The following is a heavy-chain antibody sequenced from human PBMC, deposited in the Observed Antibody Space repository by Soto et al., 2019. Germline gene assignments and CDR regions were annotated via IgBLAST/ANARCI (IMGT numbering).Heavy chain of an antibody. CDR2: INPNSGGT. Sequence: APVKVSCKASGYTFTGYYRRWVRQATGQGLEWMGWINPNSGGTNYAQKFQGWVTMTRDTSISTAYMELSRLRSDDTAVYYCARDLGTGYSSGWYWFDPWGQGTLVTVSS. CDR3: ARDLGTGYSSGWYWFDP. CDR1: GYTFTGYY. J-gene: IGHJ5*02. V-gene: IGHV1-2*04. D-gene: IGHD6-19*01.